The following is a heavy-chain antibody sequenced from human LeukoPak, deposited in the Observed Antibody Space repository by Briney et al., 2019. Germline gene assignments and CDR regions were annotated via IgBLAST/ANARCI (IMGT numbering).Heavy chain of an antibody. D-gene: IGHD2-15*01. J-gene: IGHJ2*01. CDR1: GFTFSSYA. V-gene: IGHV3-23*01. CDR3: AKDHSKLGMDWYFDL. Sequence: PGGSLRLSCAASGFTFSSYAMSWVRQAPGKGLEWVSAISGSGYSTYFADSVKGRFTVSRDYSKNTLYVQMNSLRAEDTAVYFCAKDHSKLGMDWYFDLWGRGTLVTVSS. CDR2: ISGSGYST.